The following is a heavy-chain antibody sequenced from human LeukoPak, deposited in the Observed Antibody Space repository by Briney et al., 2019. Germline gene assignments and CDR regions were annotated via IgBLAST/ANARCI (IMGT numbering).Heavy chain of an antibody. Sequence: ASVTVSCKASGYTFTGYYMHWVRQAPGQGLEWMGWINPNSGGTNYAQKFQGRVTMTRDTSISTAYMELSRLRSDDTAVYYCARDRPIYCSSTSCYGNVWFDPWGQGTLVTVSS. CDR1: GYTFTGYY. J-gene: IGHJ5*02. CDR2: INPNSGGT. D-gene: IGHD2-2*01. V-gene: IGHV1-2*02. CDR3: ARDRPIYCSSTSCYGNVWFDP.